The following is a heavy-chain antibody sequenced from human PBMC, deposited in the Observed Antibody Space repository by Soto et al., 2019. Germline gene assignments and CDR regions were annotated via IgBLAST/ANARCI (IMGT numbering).Heavy chain of an antibody. D-gene: IGHD5-12*01. CDR2: ISYDGREN. Sequence: QEQLVESGGGVVQAGRSLRLSCAASGFTFNFFGMHWVRQAPGKGLEWVAVISYDGRENYYADSVKGRFTMSRDNSKNMVYLEMSSLGPEDTSVYYCAKERRYSFDAFDLWGHGTMVTVSS. CDR1: GFTFNFFG. CDR3: AKERRYSFDAFDL. J-gene: IGHJ3*01. V-gene: IGHV3-30*18.